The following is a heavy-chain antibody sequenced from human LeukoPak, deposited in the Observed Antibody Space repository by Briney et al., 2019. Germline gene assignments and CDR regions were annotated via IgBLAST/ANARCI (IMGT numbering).Heavy chain of an antibody. Sequence: GGSLRLSCAASGFTFSSYAMSWVRQAPGKGLEWVPAISGSGGSTYYADSVKGRFTISRDNSKNTLYLQMNSLRAKDTAVYYCAKDGCSSTSCYLGAFDIWGQGTMVTVSS. CDR2: ISGSGGST. CDR1: GFTFSSYA. J-gene: IGHJ3*02. V-gene: IGHV3-23*01. D-gene: IGHD2-2*01. CDR3: AKDGCSSTSCYLGAFDI.